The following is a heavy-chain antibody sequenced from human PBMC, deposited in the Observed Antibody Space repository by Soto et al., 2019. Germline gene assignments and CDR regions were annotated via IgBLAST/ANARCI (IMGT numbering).Heavy chain of an antibody. CDR1: GFTFSSYG. CDR2: ISYDGSNK. J-gene: IGHJ4*02. V-gene: IGHV3-30*18. CDR3: AKEGDIVVVPAAFFDY. D-gene: IGHD2-2*01. Sequence: HPGGSLRLSCAASGFTFSSYGMHWVRQAPGKGLEWVAVISYDGSNKYYADSVKGRFTISRDNSKNTLYLQMNSLRAEDTAVYYCAKEGDIVVVPAAFFDYWGQGTLVTVSS.